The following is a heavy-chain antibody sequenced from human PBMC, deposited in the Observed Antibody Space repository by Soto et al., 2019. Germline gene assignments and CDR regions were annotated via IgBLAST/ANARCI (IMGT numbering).Heavy chain of an antibody. Sequence: ASVKVSCKASGYTFTGFYIHWVRQAPGQGLEWMGWINPDSGGTNYAQKFQGWVTMTRDTSISTAYMELSRLRSDDTAVYYCAREGGYCSSTSCHRGAFDIWGQGTMVTVSS. V-gene: IGHV1-2*04. CDR2: INPDSGGT. CDR3: AREGGYCSSTSCHRGAFDI. CDR1: GYTFTGFY. J-gene: IGHJ3*02. D-gene: IGHD2-2*01.